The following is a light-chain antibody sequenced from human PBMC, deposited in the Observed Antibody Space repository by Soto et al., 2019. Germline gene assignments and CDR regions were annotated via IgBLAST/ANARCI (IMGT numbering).Light chain of an antibody. J-gene: IGKJ5*01. Sequence: DIQMTQSPSTLSASVGDRVTITCRASESISRWLAWYQQKPGKVPKLLIYAASTLQSGVPSRFSGSGSGRDFTLTISRLEPEDFAVYYCQQYGSSTGITFGQGTRLEIK. CDR3: QQYGSSTGIT. V-gene: IGKV1-5*01. CDR1: ESISRW. CDR2: AAS.